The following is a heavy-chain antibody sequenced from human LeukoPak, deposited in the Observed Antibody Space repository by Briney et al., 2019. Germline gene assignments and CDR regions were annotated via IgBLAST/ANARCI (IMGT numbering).Heavy chain of an antibody. Sequence: GESLKISCKGSGYSFTRYWIGWVRQMPGKGLEWMGIIYPDDSDTRYRPSFQGQVTISADKSISTAYLQWSSLKASDTAMYYCARHRGYYYGSGSYYGYEPKFDPWGQGTLVTVSS. D-gene: IGHD3-10*01. CDR3: ARHRGYYYGSGSYYGYEPKFDP. V-gene: IGHV5-51*01. CDR1: GYSFTRYW. CDR2: IYPDDSDT. J-gene: IGHJ5*01.